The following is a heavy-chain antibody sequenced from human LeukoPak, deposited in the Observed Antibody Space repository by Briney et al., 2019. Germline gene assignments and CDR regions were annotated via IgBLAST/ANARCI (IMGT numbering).Heavy chain of an antibody. D-gene: IGHD3-9*01. J-gene: IGHJ4*02. V-gene: IGHV3-7*01. Sequence: TGGSLRLSCVVSGLTFSDHWMSWVRRAPGKGLEWVANIKQDGSEKYYVDSVKGRFTISRDNAKNSLYLQMNSLRAEDTAVYYCARLASNVLRYFDWLSKTYYFDYWGQGTLVTVSS. CDR3: ARLASNVLRYFDWLSKTYYFDY. CDR1: GLTFSDHW. CDR2: IKQDGSEK.